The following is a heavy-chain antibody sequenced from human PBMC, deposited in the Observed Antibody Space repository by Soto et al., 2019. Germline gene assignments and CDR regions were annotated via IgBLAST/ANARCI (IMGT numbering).Heavy chain of an antibody. CDR3: GKDGAWEPDTSYYFDY. Sequence: GGSLRLSCAASGFTFSNYWMYWVSQAPGKGLVWVSRINSDGSYTNYADSVRGRFTISRDNAKNTLYLQMNSLRAEDTAVYYGGKDGAWEPDTSYYFDYWGQGTLVTVSS. D-gene: IGHD1-26*01. CDR2: INSDGSYT. V-gene: IGHV3-74*01. CDR1: GFTFSNYW. J-gene: IGHJ4*02.